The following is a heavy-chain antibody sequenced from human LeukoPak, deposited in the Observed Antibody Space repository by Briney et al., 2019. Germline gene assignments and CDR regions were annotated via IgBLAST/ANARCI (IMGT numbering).Heavy chain of an antibody. Sequence: PGGSLRLSCAVSGFTFSSYSMNWVRQAPGKGLEWVSYISGSSSIIYYADSVKGRFTISRDNAKNSLYLQMNSLRAEDTAVYYCARVSGYYDSSGYFRPYYYYYMDVWGKGTTVTVSS. CDR1: GFTFSSYS. J-gene: IGHJ6*03. D-gene: IGHD3-22*01. CDR3: ARVSGYYDSSGYFRPYYYYYMDV. CDR2: ISGSSSII. V-gene: IGHV3-48*01.